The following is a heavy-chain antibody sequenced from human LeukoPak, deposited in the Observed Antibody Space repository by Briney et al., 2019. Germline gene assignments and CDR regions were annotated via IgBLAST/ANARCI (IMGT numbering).Heavy chain of an antibody. J-gene: IGHJ4*02. CDR3: ARDWVYKIDY. Sequence: GGSLRLSCAASGFTFSSYVMNWVRQAPGKGLEWVSGISGSGGITYYADSVKGRFTISRDNAKNTLTLQMNSLRVEDTAVYFCARDWVYKIDYWGRGTLVTVSS. CDR1: GFTFSSYV. CDR2: ISGSGGIT. V-gene: IGHV3-23*01. D-gene: IGHD5-24*01.